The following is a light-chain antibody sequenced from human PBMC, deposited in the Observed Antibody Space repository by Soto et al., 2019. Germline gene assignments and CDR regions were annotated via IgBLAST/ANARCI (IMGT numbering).Light chain of an antibody. Sequence: QSVLTQSPSESATPGQRVTISCSGSGSNIGTHAVNWYQQVPGTAPTLLIFRNHQRPSGVPDRFSGSKSGTSASLAISGPQAEDEADYYCAACDDSLRAVVFGVGTKLTVL. J-gene: IGLJ2*01. CDR3: AACDDSLRAVV. CDR2: RNH. V-gene: IGLV1-44*01. CDR1: GSNIGTHA.